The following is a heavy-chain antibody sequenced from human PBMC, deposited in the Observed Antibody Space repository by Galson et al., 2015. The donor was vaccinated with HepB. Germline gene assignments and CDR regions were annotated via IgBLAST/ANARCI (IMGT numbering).Heavy chain of an antibody. Sequence: SLRLSCAASGFTFSNAWMSWVRQAPGKGLEWVGRIKSKTDGGTTDYAAPVKGRFTISRDDSKNTLYLQMNSLKTEDTAVYYCTTVYSGGWLRTKEIDYWGQGTLVTVSS. CDR1: GFTFSNAW. D-gene: IGHD6-19*01. CDR3: TTVYSGGWLRTKEIDY. CDR2: IKSKTDGGTT. V-gene: IGHV3-15*01. J-gene: IGHJ4*02.